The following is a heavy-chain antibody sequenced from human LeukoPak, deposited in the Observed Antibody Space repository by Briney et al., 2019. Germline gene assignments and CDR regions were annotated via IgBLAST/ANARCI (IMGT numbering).Heavy chain of an antibody. D-gene: IGHD2/OR15-2a*01. Sequence: GASVKVSCKASGYTFTSYGISWVRQAPGQGLEWLGWISAYNGETAYAQKFQGRVTVTTDTSTSTAYMELRSLRSDDTAVYYCAREYYYNSRTYFPLDHWGQGTLVTVSS. V-gene: IGHV1-18*01. CDR3: AREYYYNSRTYFPLDH. CDR2: ISAYNGET. J-gene: IGHJ4*02. CDR1: GYTFTSYG.